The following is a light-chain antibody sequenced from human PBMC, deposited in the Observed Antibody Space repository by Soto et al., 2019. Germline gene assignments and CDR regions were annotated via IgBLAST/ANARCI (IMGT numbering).Light chain of an antibody. J-gene: IGKJ1*01. V-gene: IGKV3-20*01. CDR1: QSVSSN. CDR2: GAS. Sequence: EIVMAQSPATLSVSPWERATLSCRASQSVSSNLAWYQQKPGQAPRLLIYGASSRATGIPDRSSGSGSGADFTLTISRLEPEDFAVYYCQQYGNSPETFGQGTKVDIK. CDR3: QQYGNSPET.